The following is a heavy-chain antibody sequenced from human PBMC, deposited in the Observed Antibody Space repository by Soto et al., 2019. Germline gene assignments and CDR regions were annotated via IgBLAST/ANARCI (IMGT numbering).Heavy chain of an antibody. D-gene: IGHD3-10*01. J-gene: IGHJ4*02. Sequence: QVQLVQSGAEVKKPGSSVKVSCKASGGIFSTYAISWLRQAPGQVLEWMGGIIPIFGTPNYAQRFQGRVTITADESTSTAYMELSRLRSEDTAVYYCARDRDDYGSGNYYNRIAFWGQGNMVTVSS. V-gene: IGHV1-69*01. CDR3: ARDRDDYGSGNYYNRIAF. CDR1: GGIFSTYA. CDR2: IIPIFGTP.